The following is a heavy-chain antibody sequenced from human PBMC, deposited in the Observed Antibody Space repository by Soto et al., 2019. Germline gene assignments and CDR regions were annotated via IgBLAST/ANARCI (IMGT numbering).Heavy chain of an antibody. Sequence: EVHLLESGGGLIHRGGSLRLSCAASGFTFSSYAVSWVRQAPGKGLEWVSGISGSGDSAYYADSVKGRFTISRDRSKNTVYLQMNSLRAEATAVYYCAKDLSPYYYDGSGYYFDDWGQGTLVTVSS. J-gene: IGHJ4*02. CDR2: ISGSGDSA. CDR1: GFTFSSYA. D-gene: IGHD3-22*01. CDR3: AKDLSPYYYDGSGYYFDD. V-gene: IGHV3-23*01.